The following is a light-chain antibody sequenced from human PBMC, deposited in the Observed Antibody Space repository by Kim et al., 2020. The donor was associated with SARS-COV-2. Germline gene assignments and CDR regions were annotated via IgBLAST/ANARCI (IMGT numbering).Light chain of an antibody. CDR2: NVT. CDR3: SSYTSRSSFV. V-gene: IGLV2-14*04. J-gene: IGLJ1*01. CDR1: RNEVGDNSY. Sequence: SITIACTGTRNEVGDNSYVSWYQQHPGKAPKLMIYNVTKRPSVVANRFSGSKSGNTASLTISGLQAEEEADYYCSSYTSRSSFVFGTGTKVTVL.